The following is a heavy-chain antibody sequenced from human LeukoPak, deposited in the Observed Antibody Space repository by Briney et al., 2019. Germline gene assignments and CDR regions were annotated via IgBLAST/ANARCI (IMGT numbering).Heavy chain of an antibody. V-gene: IGHV3-48*03. CDR1: GFTFSSYE. Sequence: PGGSLRLSCAASGFTFSSYETHWVRQAPGKGLEYLSHISTGGTTICYADSVKGRFTISRDNAKNSVYLQMNSLRADDTAVYYCARDWSPNWFDPWGQGTPVTVSS. CDR3: ARDWSPNWFDP. CDR2: ISTGGTTI. J-gene: IGHJ5*02.